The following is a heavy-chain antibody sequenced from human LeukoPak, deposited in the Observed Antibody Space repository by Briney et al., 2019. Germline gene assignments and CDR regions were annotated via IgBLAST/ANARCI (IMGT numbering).Heavy chain of an antibody. D-gene: IGHD6-13*01. J-gene: IGHJ5*02. V-gene: IGHV1-18*01. CDR1: GYIFTSYG. CDR3: ARVPNRAYSSGWYGRFDP. CDR2: ISAYNGNT. Sequence: ASVKVSCKASGYIFTSYGISWVRQAPGQGLEWMGWISAYNGNTNYAQKLQGRVSMTTDTSTSTAYMELRSLRSDDTAVYYCARVPNRAYSSGWYGRFDPWGQGTLVTVSS.